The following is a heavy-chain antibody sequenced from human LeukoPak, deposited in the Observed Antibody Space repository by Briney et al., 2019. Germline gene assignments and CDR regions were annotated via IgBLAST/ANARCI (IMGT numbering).Heavy chain of an antibody. CDR1: GYTFSNYG. J-gene: IGHJ6*03. D-gene: IGHD3-10*01. Sequence: ASVKVSCKASGYTFSNYGISWVRQATGQGLEWMGWMNPNSGNTGYAQKFQGRVTMTRNTSISTAYMELSSLRSEDTAVYYCARGRGARLLDYYYYMDVWGKGTTVTISS. CDR3: ARGRGARLLDYYYYMDV. CDR2: MNPNSGNT. V-gene: IGHV1-8*02.